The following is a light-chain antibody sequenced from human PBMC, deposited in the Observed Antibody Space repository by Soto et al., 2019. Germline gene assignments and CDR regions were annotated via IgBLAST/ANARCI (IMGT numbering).Light chain of an antibody. J-gene: IGLJ2*01. CDR1: SSNIGSRT. Sequence: QSVLTQPPSASGTPGQRVTISCSGSSSNIGSRTVKWYQQLPGTAPKLLIHSNNQRPSGVPDRFSGSKSDTSASLAISGLQSEDEADYYCAACDDSLNGVVFGGGTKLTVL. CDR2: SNN. CDR3: AACDDSLNGVV. V-gene: IGLV1-44*01.